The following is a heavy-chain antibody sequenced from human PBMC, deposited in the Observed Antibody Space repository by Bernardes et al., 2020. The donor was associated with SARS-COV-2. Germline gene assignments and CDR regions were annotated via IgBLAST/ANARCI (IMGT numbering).Heavy chain of an antibody. CDR2: INAGNDNT. D-gene: IGHD3-3*01. V-gene: IGHV1-3*01. CDR3: ARDAKYYDFWSGYYFGQDDYEYQYGMDV. CDR1: GYTFTSYA. J-gene: IGHJ6*02. Sequence: ASVKVSCKASGYTFTSYAMHWVRQAPGQRLEWMGWINAGNDNTKYSQQFQGRVTITRDTSASTAYMELSSLRSEDTAVYYCARDAKYYDFWSGYYFGQDDYEYQYGMDVWGQGTTVTVSS.